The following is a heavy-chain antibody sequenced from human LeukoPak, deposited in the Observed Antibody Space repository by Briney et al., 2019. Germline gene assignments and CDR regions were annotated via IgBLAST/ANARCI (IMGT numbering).Heavy chain of an antibody. CDR2: IYSGGST. CDR1: GFTVSSNY. V-gene: IGHV3-66*01. J-gene: IGHJ4*02. Sequence: GGSLRLSCAASGFTVSSNYMSWVRQAPGKGLEWVSVIYSGGSTYYADSVKGRFTISRDSSKNTLYLQMNSLRAEDTAVYFCAKYYYDSSGPIRLIDYWGQGTLVTVSS. D-gene: IGHD3-22*01. CDR3: AKYYYDSSGPIRLIDY.